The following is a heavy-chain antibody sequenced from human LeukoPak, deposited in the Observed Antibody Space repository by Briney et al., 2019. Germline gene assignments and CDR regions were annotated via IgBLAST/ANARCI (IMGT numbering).Heavy chain of an antibody. CDR3: ARDLGVVPAAGIY. V-gene: IGHV3-48*01. D-gene: IGHD2-2*01. CDR2: ISSSSSTI. CDR1: GFTFSSYS. Sequence: GGSLRLSCAASGFTFSSYSMNWVRQAPGKGLEWVSYISSSSSTIYYADSVKGRFTISRDNAKNSLYLQMNSLRAEDTAVYYCARDLGVVPAAGIYWGQGTLVTVSS. J-gene: IGHJ4*02.